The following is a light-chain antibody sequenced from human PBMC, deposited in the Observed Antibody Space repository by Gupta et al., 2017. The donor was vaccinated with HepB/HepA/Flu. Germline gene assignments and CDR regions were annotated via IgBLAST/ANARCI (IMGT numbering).Light chain of an antibody. CDR3: QHYKTYCPE. Sequence: DIQLTQSPSTLSASVGDSVTITCRASQTITWLAWYQQQPGKAPKLLIFKASTLESGVPSRFSGSGSRTEFTLTINSLQADDSATYYCQHYKTYCPEFGGGTKVEIK. J-gene: IGKJ4*01. CDR1: QTITW. CDR2: KAS. V-gene: IGKV1-5*03.